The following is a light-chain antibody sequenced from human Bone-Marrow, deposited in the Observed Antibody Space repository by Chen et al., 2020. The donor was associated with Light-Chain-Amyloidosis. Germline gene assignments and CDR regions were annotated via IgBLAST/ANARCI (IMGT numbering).Light chain of an antibody. CDR3: QSADSSGTYEVI. V-gene: IGLV3-25*03. CDR1: DLPTKY. Sequence: SYELTQPPSVSVSPGQTARITCSGDDLPTKYAYWYQQKPGQAPVLVIHRDTERPSGISERFSGSISGTTATLTISGVQAADAADDHGQSADSSGTYEVIYGGGTKLTVL. CDR2: RDT. J-gene: IGLJ2*01.